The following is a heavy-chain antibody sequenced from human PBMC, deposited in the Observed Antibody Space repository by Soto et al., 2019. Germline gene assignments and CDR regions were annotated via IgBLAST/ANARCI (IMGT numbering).Heavy chain of an antibody. V-gene: IGHV3-30-3*01. Sequence: GGSLRLSCAASGFTLSGSEMRWVRQAPGKGLEWVAFVSYDGNDQYYADSVKGRFTVSRDNSGNTLHLQMDSLRPEDTAFYYCARASYFSEKTAYYAKSFKWFDPWGQGTLVTVSS. J-gene: IGHJ5*02. CDR2: VSYDGNDQ. CDR1: GFTLSGSE. CDR3: ARASYFSEKTAYYAKSFKWFDP. D-gene: IGHD3-9*01.